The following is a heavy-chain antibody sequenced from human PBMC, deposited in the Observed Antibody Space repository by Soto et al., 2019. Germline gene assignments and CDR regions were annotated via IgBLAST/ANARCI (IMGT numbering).Heavy chain of an antibody. CDR3: AREHYFGSGAGPYDY. CDR1: EYTISIYT. J-gene: IGHJ4*02. V-gene: IGHV1-3*01. Sequence: QVQLVQSGAEVKKPGASVKVTCKASEYTISIYTLHWVRQAPGQRLEWMGCINAGDGNTKYSQKFQGRVTITRDTSANTAYMELSSLRSEDTAVSYCAREHYFGSGAGPYDYWGQGTLVTVSS. D-gene: IGHD3-10*01. CDR2: INAGDGNT.